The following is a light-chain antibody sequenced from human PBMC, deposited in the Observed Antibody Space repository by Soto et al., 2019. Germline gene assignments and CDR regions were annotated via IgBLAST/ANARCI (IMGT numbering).Light chain of an antibody. V-gene: IGKV3-20*01. Sequence: EIVLTQSPGTLSLSPGERATLSCRASQSVYKNFLAWYQQKPGQAPRLLINGASNRATGIPDRFSGSGSGTDFSLTSDRLEPEDFAVYFCQQYGISPPTFGGGTKVAIK. CDR3: QQYGISPPT. J-gene: IGKJ4*01. CDR2: GAS. CDR1: QSVYKNF.